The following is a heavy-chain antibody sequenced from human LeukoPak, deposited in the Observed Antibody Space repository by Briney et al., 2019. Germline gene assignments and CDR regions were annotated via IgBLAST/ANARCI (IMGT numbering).Heavy chain of an antibody. CDR1: GFTFSRYS. CDR3: ARDYFDSTNYPQTYYYYYMDV. D-gene: IGHD3-22*01. V-gene: IGHV3-21*01. CDR2: ISSTSTFI. Sequence: KPGGSLRLSCAASGFTFSRYSMNWVRQAPGRGLDWVASISSTSTFIYSADSVKGRFTISRDTAENSLFLQMNSLRAEDTAIYYCARDYFDSTNYPQTYYYYYMDVWGKGTTVTVSS. J-gene: IGHJ6*03.